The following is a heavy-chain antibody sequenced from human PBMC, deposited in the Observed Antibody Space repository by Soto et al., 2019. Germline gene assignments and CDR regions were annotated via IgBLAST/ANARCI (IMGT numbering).Heavy chain of an antibody. CDR2: IIPIFGTP. J-gene: IGHJ6*02. Sequence: SVKVSCKASGGTFSSSAISWVRQAPGQGLEWVGGIIPIFGTPNYAQKFQGRVTITADKSTSTAYMELTRLRFEDTAVFYCARPELELAAYYYYAVDVWGQGTTVTV. D-gene: IGHD1-7*01. V-gene: IGHV1-69*06. CDR1: GGTFSSSA. CDR3: ARPELELAAYYYYAVDV.